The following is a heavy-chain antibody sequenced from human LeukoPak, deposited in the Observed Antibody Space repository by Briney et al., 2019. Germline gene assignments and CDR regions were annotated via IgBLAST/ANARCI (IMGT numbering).Heavy chain of an antibody. J-gene: IGHJ4*02. CDR2: ISGSGGST. CDR3: AKGTFGGVIVVSAYYFDY. V-gene: IGHV3-23*01. CDR1: GFTLSSYA. Sequence: GGSLRLSCAASGFTLSSYAMSWVRQAPGKGLEWVSAISGSGGSTYYADSVKGRFTISRDNSKNTLYLQMNSLRAEDTAVYYCAKGTFGGVIVVSAYYFDYWGQGTLVTVSS. D-gene: IGHD3-16*02.